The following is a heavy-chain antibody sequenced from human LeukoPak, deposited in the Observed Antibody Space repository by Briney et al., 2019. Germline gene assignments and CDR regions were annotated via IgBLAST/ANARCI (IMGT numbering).Heavy chain of an antibody. CDR1: GYTLTELS. Sequence: GASVKVSCKVSGYTLTELSMHWVRQAPGKGLEWMGGFDPEDGETIYAQKFQGRVTITEDTSTDTAYMELSSLRSEDTAVYYCAIYDSSIYDGFHIWGQGTTVTVSS. V-gene: IGHV1-24*01. CDR2: FDPEDGET. J-gene: IGHJ3*02. D-gene: IGHD6-19*01. CDR3: AIYDSSIYDGFHI.